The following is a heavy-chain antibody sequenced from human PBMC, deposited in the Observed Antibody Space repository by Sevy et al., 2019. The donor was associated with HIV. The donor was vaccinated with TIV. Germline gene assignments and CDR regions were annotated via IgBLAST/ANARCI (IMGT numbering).Heavy chain of an antibody. Sequence: GESLKISCAASGFTFSSYSMNWVRQAPGKGLEWVSSISSSSSYIYYADSVKGRFTISIDNAKNSVDLQMNSLRAEDTAGDYGARVVVTGTYDAFDIWGQGTMVTVSS. CDR1: GFTFSSYS. J-gene: IGHJ3*02. CDR2: ISSSSSYI. V-gene: IGHV3-21*01. D-gene: IGHD1-7*01. CDR3: ARVVVTGTYDAFDI.